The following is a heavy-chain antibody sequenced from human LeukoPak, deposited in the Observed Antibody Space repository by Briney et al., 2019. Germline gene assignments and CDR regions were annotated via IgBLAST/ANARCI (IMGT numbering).Heavy chain of an antibody. CDR3: ARGGSYYYDSSGYYFFDY. J-gene: IGHJ4*02. V-gene: IGHV4-59*06. CDR2: IYYSGST. CDR1: GGSISFYY. Sequence: SETLSLTCTVSGGSISFYYWTWIRQHPGKGLEWIGYIYYSGSTYYNPSLKSRVTISVDTSKNHFSLRLSSVTAADTAVYYCARGGSYYYDSSGYYFFDYWGQGTLVTVSS. D-gene: IGHD3-22*01.